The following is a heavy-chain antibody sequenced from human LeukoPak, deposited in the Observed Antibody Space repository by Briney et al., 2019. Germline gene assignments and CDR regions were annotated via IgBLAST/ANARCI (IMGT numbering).Heavy chain of an antibody. Sequence: SQTLSLTCAVSGGSISSGGYSWSWIRQPPGKGLEWIGYIYHSGSTYYNPSLKSRVTISVDRSKNQLSLKLSSVTAADTAVYYCARGFRSDLNWFDPWGQGTLVTVSS. CDR2: IYHSGST. D-gene: IGHD2-15*01. CDR3: ARGFRSDLNWFDP. V-gene: IGHV4-30-2*01. CDR1: GGSISSGGYS. J-gene: IGHJ5*02.